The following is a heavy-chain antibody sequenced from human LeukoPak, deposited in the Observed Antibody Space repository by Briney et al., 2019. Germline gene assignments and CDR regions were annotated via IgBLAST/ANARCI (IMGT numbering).Heavy chain of an antibody. CDR1: GFTVSSNY. D-gene: IGHD3-10*01. CDR2: MKQDGSQK. CDR3: ARGNYFASGSYSDS. Sequence: PGGSLRLSCAASGFTVSSNYMSWVRQAPGKGLEWVANMKQDGSQKYYVDSVKGRFTISRDNVQNSLYLQMNSLRAEDTAVYYCARGNYFASGSYSDSWGQGILVTVSS. J-gene: IGHJ4*02. V-gene: IGHV3-7*01.